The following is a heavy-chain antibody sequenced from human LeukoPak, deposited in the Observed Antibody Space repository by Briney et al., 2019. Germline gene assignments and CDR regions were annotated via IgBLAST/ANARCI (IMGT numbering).Heavy chain of an antibody. J-gene: IGHJ4*02. Sequence: ASVKVSCKASGYTFTGYYMHWVRQAPGHGLEWMGRINPNSSSTNYAQKFQGRVTMTRDTSISTAYMELRSLRSDDKAVYYCTRELGNYDSWSGYSIFFDYWGQGTLVTGSS. V-gene: IGHV1-2*06. CDR2: INPNSSST. D-gene: IGHD3-3*01. CDR1: GYTFTGYY. CDR3: TRELGNYDSWSGYSIFFDY.